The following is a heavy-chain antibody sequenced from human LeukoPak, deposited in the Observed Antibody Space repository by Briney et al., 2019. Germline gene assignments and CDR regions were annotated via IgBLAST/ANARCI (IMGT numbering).Heavy chain of an antibody. CDR3: ARDMDYSSSFIPRDYYYGMDV. CDR2: IYYSGST. J-gene: IGHJ6*02. D-gene: IGHD6-13*01. Sequence: SETLSLTCTVSGGSISSSSYYWGWIRQPPRKGLEWIGSIYYSGSTYYNPSLKSRVTISVDTSKNQFSLKLSSVTAADTAVYYCARDMDYSSSFIPRDYYYGMDVWGQGTTVTVSS. V-gene: IGHV4-39*07. CDR1: GGSISSSSYY.